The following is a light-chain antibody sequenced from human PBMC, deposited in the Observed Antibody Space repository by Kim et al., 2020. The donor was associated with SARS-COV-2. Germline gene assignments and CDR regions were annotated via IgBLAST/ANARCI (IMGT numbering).Light chain of an antibody. CDR1: SSDVGSYNL. V-gene: IGLV2-23*02. CDR2: EVS. Sequence: GQSITLSCTRTSSDVGSYNLVSWYQQHPGKAPKLMIYEVSKRPSGISDRFSGSKSGDKASLTISGLQAEDEADYYCCSYAGSSTYVLGTGTKVTVL. CDR3: CSYAGSSTYV. J-gene: IGLJ1*01.